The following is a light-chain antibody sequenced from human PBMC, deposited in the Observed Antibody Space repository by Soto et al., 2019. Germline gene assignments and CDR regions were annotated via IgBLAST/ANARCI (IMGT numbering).Light chain of an antibody. CDR1: QSVTSNY. CDR3: QHYVTSLTT. Sequence: EIVLTHSPCTLSLSPXXRATLSCGASQSVTSNYLAWYQQKPGQAPRLLIFGASIRVTGIPDRFIGSGSGTDFTLTISRLEPEDFAVYYCQHYVTSLTTFGQGTKV. CDR2: GAS. V-gene: IGKV3-20*01. J-gene: IGKJ1*01.